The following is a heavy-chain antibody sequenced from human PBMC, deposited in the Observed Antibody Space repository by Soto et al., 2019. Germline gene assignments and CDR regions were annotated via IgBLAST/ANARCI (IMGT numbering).Heavy chain of an antibody. J-gene: IGHJ4*02. D-gene: IGHD3-22*01. V-gene: IGHV5-51*01. Sequence: GESLKISCKGSGYSFTSYWIGWVRQMPGKGLEWMGIIYPGDSDTRYSPSFQGQVTISADKSISTAYLQWSSLKASDAAMYYCGRRPYYYDSSGYYPPFDDWGQGTLVTVSS. CDR3: GRRPYYYDSSGYYPPFDD. CDR2: IYPGDSDT. CDR1: GYSFTSYW.